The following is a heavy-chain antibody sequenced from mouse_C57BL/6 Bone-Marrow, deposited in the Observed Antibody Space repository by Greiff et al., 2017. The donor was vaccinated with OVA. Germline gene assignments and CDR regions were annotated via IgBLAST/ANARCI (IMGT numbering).Heavy chain of an antibody. CDR1: GYTFTSYW. CDR3: ASLYDYEDAMDY. Sequence: QVQLKESGAELAKPGASVKLSCKASGYTFTSYWMHWVKQRPGQGLEWIGYINPSSGYTTYNQKFKDKATLTADKSSSTAYMQLSSLTYEDSAVYYCASLYDYEDAMDYWGQGTSVTVSS. D-gene: IGHD2-4*01. V-gene: IGHV1-7*01. CDR2: INPSSGYT. J-gene: IGHJ4*01.